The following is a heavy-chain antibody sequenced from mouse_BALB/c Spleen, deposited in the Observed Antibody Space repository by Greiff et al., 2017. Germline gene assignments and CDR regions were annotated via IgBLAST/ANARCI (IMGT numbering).Heavy chain of an antibody. V-gene: IGHV1-69*02. Sequence: QVQLQQPGAELVRPGASVKLSCKASGYTFTSYWINWVKQRPGQGLEWIGNIYPSDSYTNYNQKFKDKATLTVDKSSSTAYMQLSSPTSEDSAVYYCTRRRFFFDYWGQGTTLTVSS. CDR3: TRRRFFFDY. CDR2: IYPSDSYT. CDR1: GYTFTSYW. J-gene: IGHJ2*01.